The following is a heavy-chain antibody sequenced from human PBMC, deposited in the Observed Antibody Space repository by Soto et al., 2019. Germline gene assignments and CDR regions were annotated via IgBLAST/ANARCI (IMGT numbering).Heavy chain of an antibody. V-gene: IGHV1-3*01. D-gene: IGHD3-10*01. CDR1: GYTFTSYA. CDR3: ARKRYYYGSGSQDYGMDV. Sequence: ASVKVSCKASGYTFTSYAMHWVRQAPGQRLEWMGWINAGNGNTKYSQKFQGRVTITRDTSASTAYMGLSSLRSEDTAVYYCARKRYYYGSGSQDYGMDVWGQGTTVTVSS. CDR2: INAGNGNT. J-gene: IGHJ6*02.